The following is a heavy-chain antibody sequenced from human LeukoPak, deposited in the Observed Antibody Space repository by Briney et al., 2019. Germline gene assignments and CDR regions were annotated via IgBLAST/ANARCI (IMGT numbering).Heavy chain of an antibody. D-gene: IGHD3-22*01. CDR2: INGESEK. J-gene: IGHJ4*02. CDR1: GFTFSSYC. V-gene: IGHV3-7*01. CDR3: AKDGIYDSSDYYFFDY. Sequence: GGSLRLSCAASGFTFSSYCMSWVRQAPGKGLECVANINGESEKRYLDSVKGRFTISRENSKSTLYLQMNSLRAEDTAVYYCAKDGIYDSSDYYFFDYWGQGTLVTVSS.